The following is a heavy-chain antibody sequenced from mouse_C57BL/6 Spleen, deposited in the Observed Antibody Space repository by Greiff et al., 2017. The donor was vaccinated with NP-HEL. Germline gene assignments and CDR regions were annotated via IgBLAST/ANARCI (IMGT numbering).Heavy chain of an antibody. V-gene: IGHV1-82*01. CDR2: IYPGDGDT. CDR1: GYAFSSSW. D-gene: IGHD1-1*01. CDR3: ARYYGSSFWYFEV. Sequence: QVQLQQSGPELVKPGASVKISCKASGYAFSSSWMNWVKQRPGKGLEWIGRIYPGDGDTNYNGKFKGKATLTADKSSSTAYMQLSSLTSEDSAVYFCARYYGSSFWYFEVWGTGTTVTVSS. J-gene: IGHJ1*03.